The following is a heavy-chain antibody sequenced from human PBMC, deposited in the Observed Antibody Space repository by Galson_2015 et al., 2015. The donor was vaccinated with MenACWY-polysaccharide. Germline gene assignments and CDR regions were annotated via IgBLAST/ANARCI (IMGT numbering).Heavy chain of an antibody. CDR2: ISGSASGGTT. D-gene: IGHD2-15*01. CDR3: AREDLCSGGTCYFYDY. V-gene: IGHV3-23*01. CDR1: GFIFNTYG. Sequence: SLRLSCAASGFIFNTYGMAWARQAPGKGLEWVSAISGSASGGTTYYAASVKGRFTISKDNSKNTLYLQMNSLRVEDTAVYYCAREDLCSGGTCYFYDYWGQGTLVTVSS. J-gene: IGHJ4*02.